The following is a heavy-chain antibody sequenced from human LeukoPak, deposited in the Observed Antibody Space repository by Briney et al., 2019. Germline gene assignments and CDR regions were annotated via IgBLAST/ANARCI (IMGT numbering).Heavy chain of an antibody. CDR3: ARLELGQYYMDV. CDR2: IYYSGST. Sequence: PSETLSLTCTVSGGSISSSSYYWGWIRQPPGKGLEWIGSIYYSGSTYYNPSLKSQVTISVDTSKNQFSLKLSSVTAADTAVYYCARLELGQYYMDVWGKGTPVTVSS. V-gene: IGHV4-39*01. J-gene: IGHJ6*03. CDR1: GGSISSSSYY. D-gene: IGHD1-26*01.